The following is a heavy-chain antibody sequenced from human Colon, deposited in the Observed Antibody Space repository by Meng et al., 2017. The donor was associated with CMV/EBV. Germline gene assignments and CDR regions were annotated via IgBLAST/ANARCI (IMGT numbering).Heavy chain of an antibody. J-gene: IGHJ5*02. CDR1: GGPLNSNA. CDR2: LLPIFGKP. V-gene: IGHV1-69*01. Sequence: SGGPLNSNAISWVRQAPGQGLEWMGGLLPIFGKPKYAQQFQGRVTITADASTTTMYMELTSLTSDDTAVYYCARSPLPAALNWFDPWGQGTLVTVSS. CDR3: ARSPLPAALNWFDP. D-gene: IGHD2-2*01.